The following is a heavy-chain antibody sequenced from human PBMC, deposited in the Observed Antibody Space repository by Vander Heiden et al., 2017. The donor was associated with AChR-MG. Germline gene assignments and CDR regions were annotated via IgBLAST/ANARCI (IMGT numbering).Heavy chain of an antibody. CDR3: ARAPGDKVLGVQGVIIKPSWFDP. CDR2: IYYSGST. J-gene: IGHJ5*02. V-gene: IGHV4-59*01. Sequence: QVQLQESGPGLVKPSETLSLTCTVSGGSISSYYWSWIRQPPGKGLEWIGYIYYSGSTNYNPSRKSRVTISVDTSKNQFSLKLSSVTAADTAVYYCARAPGDKVLGVQGVIIKPSWFDPWGQGTLVTVSS. CDR1: GGSISSYY. D-gene: IGHD3-10*01.